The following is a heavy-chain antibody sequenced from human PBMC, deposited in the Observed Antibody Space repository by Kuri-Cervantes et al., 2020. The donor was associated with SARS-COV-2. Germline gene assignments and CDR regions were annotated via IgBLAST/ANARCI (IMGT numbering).Heavy chain of an antibody. V-gene: IGHV1-2*04. CDR1: GYTFAGYY. D-gene: IGHD3-3*01. CDR3: ARALTIFGVVTGLGY. J-gene: IGHJ4*02. Sequence: ASVKVSCKASGYTFAGYYMHWVRQAPGQGLEWMGWINPNSGGTNYAQKFQGWVTMTRDMSISTAYMELSRLRSDDTAVYYCARALTIFGVVTGLGYWGQGTLVTVSS. CDR2: INPNSGGT.